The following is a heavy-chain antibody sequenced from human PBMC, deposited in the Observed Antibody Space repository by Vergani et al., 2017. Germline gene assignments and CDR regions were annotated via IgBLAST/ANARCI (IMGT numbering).Heavy chain of an antibody. CDR3: AKDQGAAAGLYYYYYYGMDV. V-gene: IGHV1-24*01. CDR1: GYTLTELS. D-gene: IGHD6-13*01. CDR2: FDPEDGET. Sequence: QVQLVQSGAEVKKPGASVKVSCKVSGYTLTELSMHWVRQAPGKGLEWMGGFDPEDGETIYAQKFQGRVTMTEDTSTDTAYMELSSLRSEDTALYYCAKDQGAAAGLYYYYYYGMDVWGQGTTVTVSS. J-gene: IGHJ6*02.